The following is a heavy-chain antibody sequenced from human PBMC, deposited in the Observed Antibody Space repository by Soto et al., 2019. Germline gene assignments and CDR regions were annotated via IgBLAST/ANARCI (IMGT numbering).Heavy chain of an antibody. D-gene: IGHD3-3*01. CDR3: AKSLFVDFGVVSLYYYYYYMDV. V-gene: IGHV3-30*18. CDR1: GFTFSSYG. CDR2: ISYDGSNK. J-gene: IGHJ6*03. Sequence: PGGSLRLSCAASGFTFSSYGMHWVRQAPGKGLEWVAVISYDGSNKYYADSVKGRFTISRDNSKNTLYLQMNSLRAEDTAVYYCAKSLFVDFGVVSLYYYYYYMDVWGKGTTVTVSS.